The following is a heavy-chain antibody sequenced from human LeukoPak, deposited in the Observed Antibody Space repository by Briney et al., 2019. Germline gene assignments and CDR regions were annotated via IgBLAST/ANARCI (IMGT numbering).Heavy chain of an antibody. Sequence: GGSLRLSCAVSGFTFSSYSMNWVRPAPGKGLEWVSSISSSSSYIYYADSVKGRFTISRDNAKNSLYLQMNSLRAEDTAVYYCAGTFLLGAIDYWGQGTLVTVSS. V-gene: IGHV3-21*01. CDR1: GFTFSSYS. CDR3: AGTFLLGAIDY. D-gene: IGHD1-26*01. J-gene: IGHJ4*02. CDR2: ISSSSSYI.